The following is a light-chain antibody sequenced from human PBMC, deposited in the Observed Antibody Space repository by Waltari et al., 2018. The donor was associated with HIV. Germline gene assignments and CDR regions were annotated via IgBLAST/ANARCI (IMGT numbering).Light chain of an antibody. CDR2: KES. CDR1: ALTKQS. J-gene: IGLJ3*02. Sequence: SYELTQPPSVSVSPGQTATIPCSGAALTKQSGYWYQQTLGKGPVVGINKESDRPSGIPERFSGSISGTTVTLTISGVQAEDEADYYCQSSDSSGNYWAFGGGTKLTVL. V-gene: IGLV3-25*03. CDR3: QSSDSSGNYWA.